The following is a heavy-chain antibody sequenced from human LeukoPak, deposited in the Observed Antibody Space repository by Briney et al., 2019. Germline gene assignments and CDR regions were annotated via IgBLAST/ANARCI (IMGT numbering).Heavy chain of an antibody. V-gene: IGHV3-23*01. J-gene: IGHJ4*02. Sequence: PGGSLRLSCAASGFNFSSHNMNWVRRPPGKGLEWVSAISGSGGSTYYADSVKGRFTISRDNSKNTLYLQMNSLRAEDTAVYYCAKSKGTKPPGWWGQGTLVTVSS. D-gene: IGHD1-14*01. CDR2: ISGSGGST. CDR3: AKSKGTKPPGW. CDR1: GFNFSSHN.